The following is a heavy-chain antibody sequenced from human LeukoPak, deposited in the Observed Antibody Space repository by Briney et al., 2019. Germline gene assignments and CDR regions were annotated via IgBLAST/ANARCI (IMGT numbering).Heavy chain of an antibody. CDR2: IRYDGSNK. Sequence: GGSLRLSCAASGFIFSSYGMHWVRQAPGKGLEWVAFIRYDGSNKYYADSVKGRFTISRDNSKNTLYLQMNSLRAEDTAVYYCAKDVGAGYSPYYYYYYMDVWGKGTTVTVSS. CDR1: GFIFSSYG. D-gene: IGHD4-23*01. J-gene: IGHJ6*03. CDR3: AKDVGAGYSPYYYYYYMDV. V-gene: IGHV3-30*02.